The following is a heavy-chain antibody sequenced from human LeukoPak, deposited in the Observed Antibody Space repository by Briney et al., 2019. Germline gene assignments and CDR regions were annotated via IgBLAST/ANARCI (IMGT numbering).Heavy chain of an antibody. CDR3: ARLKYIVDSQNPDY. V-gene: IGHV4-59*01. J-gene: IGHJ4*02. D-gene: IGHD2-21*01. CDR2: IHYSGTN. CDR1: GGSISSYY. Sequence: PSETLSLTCTVSGGSISSYYWSWIRQPPGKGLEWIGYIHYSGTNNYNPSLRSRVAMSVDTSKNQFSLKLSSVTAADTAVYYCARLKYIVDSQNPDYWGQGTLVTVSS.